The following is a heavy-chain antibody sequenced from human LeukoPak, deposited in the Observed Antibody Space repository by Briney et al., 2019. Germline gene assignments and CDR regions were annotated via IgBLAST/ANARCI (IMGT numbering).Heavy chain of an antibody. CDR3: ARYNNWKFDY. CDR1: GFPFSSYA. V-gene: IGHV3-64*04. J-gene: IGHJ4*02. D-gene: IGHD1-1*01. CDR2: ISDSGGST. Sequence: PGGSLRLSCSASGFPFSSYAMHWVRQAPGKGLEYVSAISDSGGSTYYADSVKGRFTISRDNAKNTLYLEMNSLRAEDTAMYYCARYNNWKFDYWGQGTLVTVSS.